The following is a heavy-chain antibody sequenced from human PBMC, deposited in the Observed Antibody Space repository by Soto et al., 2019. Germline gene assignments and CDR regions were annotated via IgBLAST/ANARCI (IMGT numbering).Heavy chain of an antibody. CDR1: SSPINSRYY. CDR3: ATNTSGRKFDY. CDR2: IYHSGSK. V-gene: IGHV4-38-2*02. D-gene: IGHD6-19*01. J-gene: IGHJ4*02. Sequence: PAETLSLTCTVSSSPINSRYYWGWIRQTPGKGLEWVASIYHSGSKHYNPSLKSRATISGDTSNNQLSLGLSCVDAADTAIYYCATNTSGRKFDYWGQGTQVTVSS.